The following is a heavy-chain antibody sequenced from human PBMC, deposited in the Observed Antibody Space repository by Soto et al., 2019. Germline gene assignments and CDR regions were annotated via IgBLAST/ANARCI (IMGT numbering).Heavy chain of an antibody. J-gene: IGHJ3*02. V-gene: IGHV3-21*01. CDR2: ISSSSSYI. Sequence: GWSLRLSCAASGFTFSSYSMNWVRQAPGKGLEWVSSISSSSSYIYYADSVKGRFTISRDNAKNSLYLQMNSLRAEDTAVYYCARVGYGDYFDAFDIWGQGTMVTVSS. CDR3: ARVGYGDYFDAFDI. CDR1: GFTFSSYS. D-gene: IGHD4-17*01.